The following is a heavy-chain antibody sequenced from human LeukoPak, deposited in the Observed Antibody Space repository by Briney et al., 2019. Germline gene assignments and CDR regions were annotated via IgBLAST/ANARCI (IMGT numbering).Heavy chain of an antibody. CDR3: AKLMGSLDAWGSFRFSFDS. V-gene: IGHV3-23*01. J-gene: IGHJ4*02. CDR1: GFTFSSYP. Sequence: GGSLRLPCAASGFTFSSYPMSWVRLAPGKGLDWVSTISGSGGSLYYADSVRGRFTISRDNSKNTLYLQMNSLRAEDTAVYYCAKLMGSLDAWGSFRFSFDSWGQGTLVTVSS. D-gene: IGHD3-16*02. CDR2: ISGSGGSL.